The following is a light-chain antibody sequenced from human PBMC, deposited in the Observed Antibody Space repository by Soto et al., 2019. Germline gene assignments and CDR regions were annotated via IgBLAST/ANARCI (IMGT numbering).Light chain of an antibody. V-gene: IGKV3-15*01. CDR2: GAS. CDR3: LQYDGWPLT. CDR1: QNVRKN. J-gene: IGKJ5*01. Sequence: ETVMTQSPVALSVSPGERATLSCRARQNVRKNLAWYQQTPGQAPRLLINGASTRATGIPARFSDDGSGTEFTLTIDSLQSEDFVVYCCLQYDGWPLTFGQGTRLEIK.